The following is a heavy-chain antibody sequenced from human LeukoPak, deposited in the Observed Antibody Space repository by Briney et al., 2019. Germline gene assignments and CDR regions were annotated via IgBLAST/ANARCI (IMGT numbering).Heavy chain of an antibody. J-gene: IGHJ4*02. CDR3: ARDGLGYYGSGSPQNYFDY. V-gene: IGHV3-30*04. Sequence: GRSLRLPCAASGFTFSSYAMHWLRQAPGKGLEGVAVISYDGSNKYYADSVKGRFTISRDNSKNTLYLQMNSLRAEDTAVYYCARDGLGYYGSGSPQNYFDYWGQGTLVTVSS. D-gene: IGHD3-10*01. CDR2: ISYDGSNK. CDR1: GFTFSSYA.